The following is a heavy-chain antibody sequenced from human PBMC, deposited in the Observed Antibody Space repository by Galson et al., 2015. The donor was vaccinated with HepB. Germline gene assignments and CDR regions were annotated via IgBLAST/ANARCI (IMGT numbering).Heavy chain of an antibody. V-gene: IGHV3-30*18. CDR3: AKAWELLMDV. CDR2: ISYDGSNK. D-gene: IGHD1-26*01. Sequence: SLRLSCAASGFTFSSYGMHWVRQAPGKGLEWVAVISYDGSNKYYADSVKGRFTISRDNSKNTPYLQMNSLRAEDTAVYYCAKAWELLMDVWGQGTTVTVSS. J-gene: IGHJ6*02. CDR1: GFTFSSYG.